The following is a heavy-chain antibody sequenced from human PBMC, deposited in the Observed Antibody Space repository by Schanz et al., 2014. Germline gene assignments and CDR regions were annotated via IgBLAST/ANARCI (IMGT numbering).Heavy chain of an antibody. J-gene: IGHJ6*02. Sequence: VQLQQWGAGRLRPAETLSLTCAVYGGSVSGYFWAWIRPSPRKGLEWIGEINYSGSAHYNPSLTSRLTISMDSSKSQLSLKMNTASTAHTAVYYCARAGRYCSGGGCHYPYNCCGLDVWGQGTTVTVSS. V-gene: IGHV4-34*01. CDR2: INYSGSA. CDR3: ARAGRYCSGGGCHYPYNCCGLDV. D-gene: IGHD2-15*01. CDR1: GGSVSGYF.